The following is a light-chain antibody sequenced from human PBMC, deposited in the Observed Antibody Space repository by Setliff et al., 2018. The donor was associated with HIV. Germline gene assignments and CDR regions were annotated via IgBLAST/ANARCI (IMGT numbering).Light chain of an antibody. V-gene: IGLV6-57*01. CDR1: SGSIASNN. CDR2: EDN. Sequence: NFMLTQPHSVSESPGKTVTISCTRSSGSIASNNVQWYQQRPGSSPTTVIYEDNQRPSGVPDRFSGPIDSSSNAASLTISGLKTEDEADYYCQSYDSSTRWVFGGGTKVTVL. J-gene: IGLJ3*02. CDR3: QSYDSSTRWV.